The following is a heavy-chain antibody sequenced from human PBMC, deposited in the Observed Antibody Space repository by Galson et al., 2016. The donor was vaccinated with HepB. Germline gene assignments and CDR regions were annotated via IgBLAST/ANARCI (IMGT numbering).Heavy chain of an antibody. D-gene: IGHD3-22*01. CDR2: ISSRSSTI. Sequence: SLRLSCAASGFTFSSHSMNWVRQAPGKGLEWVSYISSRSSTIYYADSVKGRFTISRDNGKNSLYLQMNRLSAEDTAVYYCARDPTRNYYDSSAYYYFSAGWFDPWGQGTLVTVSS. CDR3: ARDPTRNYYDSSAYYYFSAGWFDP. CDR1: GFTFSSHS. J-gene: IGHJ5*02. V-gene: IGHV3-48*04.